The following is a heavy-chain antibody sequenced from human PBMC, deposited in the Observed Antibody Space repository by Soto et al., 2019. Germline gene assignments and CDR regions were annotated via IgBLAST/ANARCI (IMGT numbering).Heavy chain of an antibody. CDR1: GFTFSNYA. V-gene: IGHV3-23*01. J-gene: IGHJ4*02. Sequence: EVQLLESGGGLVQPGGSLRLSCAASGFTFSNYAMNWVRQAPGKGLEWVSVISGSGDSTYYADSVKGRFTISRDSSKNTLDLQMNSLRAEDTAVYYCARRSSSWYFDYWGQGTLVTVSS. CDR2: ISGSGDST. D-gene: IGHD6-13*01. CDR3: ARRSSSWYFDY.